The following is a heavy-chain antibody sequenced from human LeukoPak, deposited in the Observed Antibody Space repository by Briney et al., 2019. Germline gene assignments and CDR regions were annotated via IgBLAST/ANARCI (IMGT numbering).Heavy chain of an antibody. V-gene: IGHV3-48*03. D-gene: IGHD3-10*01. CDR1: GFTFSSYE. J-gene: IGHJ4*02. CDR2: ISSSGSTI. Sequence: PGGSLRLSCAASGFTFSSYEMNWVRQAPGKGLEWVSYISSSGSTIYYADSVKGRFTISRDNAKNSLYLQMNSLRAEDTAVYYCATYYYGSGSDYWGQRTLVTVSS. CDR3: ATYYYGSGSDY.